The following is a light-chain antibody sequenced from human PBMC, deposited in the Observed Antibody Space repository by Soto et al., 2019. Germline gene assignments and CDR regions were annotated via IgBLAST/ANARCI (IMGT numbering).Light chain of an antibody. Sequence: QSALTQPASVSGSPGQSITISCTGTNSDVRGYNYVSWFQQHPGKAPKLMIYEVSNRPSGVSTRFSGSKSGNTASLTISGLQTEDEAYYYCSSYTGSSPLYVFGSGTKLTVL. CDR3: SSYTGSSPLYV. J-gene: IGLJ1*01. CDR1: NSDVRGYNY. CDR2: EVS. V-gene: IGLV2-14*01.